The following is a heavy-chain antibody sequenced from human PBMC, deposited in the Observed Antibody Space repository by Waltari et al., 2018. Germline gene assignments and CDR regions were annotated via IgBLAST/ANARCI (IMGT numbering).Heavy chain of an antibody. V-gene: IGHV4-34*01. CDR1: GGSFSGYY. Sequence: QVQLQQWGAGLLKPSETLSLTCAVYGGSFSGYYWSWIRQPPGKGLEWIGEIKHSGSTNSTPSIKGRVTLSVDTSKTQFSLKLSSVTAADTAVYYCARGPKRPGIAARRFDYWGQGTLVTVSS. CDR2: IKHSGST. J-gene: IGHJ4*02. CDR3: ARGPKRPGIAARRFDY. D-gene: IGHD6-6*01.